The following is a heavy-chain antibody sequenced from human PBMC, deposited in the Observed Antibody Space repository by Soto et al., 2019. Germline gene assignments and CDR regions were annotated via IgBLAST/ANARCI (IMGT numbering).Heavy chain of an antibody. Sequence: SETLSLTCAVYGGSFSGYYWSWIRQPPGKGLEWIGEINHSGSTNYNPSLKSRVTISVDTSKNQFSLKVSSVTAADTAVYYCLYSSSWYYFDYWGQGMLVTVSS. D-gene: IGHD6-13*01. V-gene: IGHV4-34*03. J-gene: IGHJ4*02. CDR2: INHSGST. CDR1: GGSFSGYY. CDR3: LYSSSWYYFDY.